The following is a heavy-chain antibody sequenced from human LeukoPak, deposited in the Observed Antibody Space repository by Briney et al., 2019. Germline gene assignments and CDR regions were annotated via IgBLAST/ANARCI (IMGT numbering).Heavy chain of an antibody. V-gene: IGHV1-2*02. CDR2: INPNSGGT. CDR1: GGTFSSYA. CDR3: ARLAARMGVGKPFDY. J-gene: IGHJ4*02. D-gene: IGHD6-6*01. Sequence: ASVKVSCKASGGTFSSYAISWVRQAPGQGLEWMGWINPNSGGTNYAQKFQGRVTMTRDTSISTAYMELSRLRSDDTAVYYCARLAARMGVGKPFDYWGQGTLVTVSS.